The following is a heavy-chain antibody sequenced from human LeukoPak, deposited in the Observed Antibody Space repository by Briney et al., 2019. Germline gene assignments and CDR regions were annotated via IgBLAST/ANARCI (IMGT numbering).Heavy chain of an antibody. J-gene: IGHJ4*02. D-gene: IGHD5-12*01. Sequence: SGGSLRLSCAASGFTFSSYGMHWVRQAPGKGLERVAFIRYDGSNKYYVDSVKGRFTISRDNSKNTLYLQMNSLRAEDTAVYYCATRGYSGYDWGPDYWGQGTLVTVSS. CDR3: ATRGYSGYDWGPDY. CDR2: IRYDGSNK. CDR1: GFTFSSYG. V-gene: IGHV3-30*02.